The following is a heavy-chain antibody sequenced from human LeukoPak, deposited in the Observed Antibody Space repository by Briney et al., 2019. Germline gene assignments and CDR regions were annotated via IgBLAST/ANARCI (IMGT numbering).Heavy chain of an antibody. Sequence: GGSPRLSCVASGFTFSTYGMHWVRQAPGKGLEWVANIKQDGSEKYCVDSVKGRFTISRDNAKNSLYLQMNSLRAEDTAVYYCARVDTAMVGEGWGQGTLVTVSS. CDR1: GFTFSTYG. CDR2: IKQDGSEK. CDR3: ARVDTAMVGEG. D-gene: IGHD5-18*01. J-gene: IGHJ4*02. V-gene: IGHV3-7*03.